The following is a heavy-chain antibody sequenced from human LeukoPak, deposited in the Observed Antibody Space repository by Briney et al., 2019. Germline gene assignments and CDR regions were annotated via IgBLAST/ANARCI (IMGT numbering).Heavy chain of an antibody. D-gene: IGHD4-11*01. CDR2: IYYSGST. J-gene: IGHJ4*02. Sequence: SETLSLTCTVSGGSISSYYWSWIRQPPGKGLEWIGYIYYSGSTNYNPSLKSRVTIPVDTSKNQFSLKLSSVTAADTAVYYCARGTTQHQIDYWGQGTLVTVSS. CDR3: ARGTTQHQIDY. CDR1: GGSISSYY. V-gene: IGHV4-59*01.